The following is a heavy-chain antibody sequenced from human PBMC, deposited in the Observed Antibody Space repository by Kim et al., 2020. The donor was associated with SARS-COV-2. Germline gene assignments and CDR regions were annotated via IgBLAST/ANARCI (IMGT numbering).Heavy chain of an antibody. D-gene: IGHD4-17*01. CDR3: AADPDYGDYNYYGMDV. J-gene: IGHJ6*02. V-gene: IGHV1-58*01. Sequence: KFQERVTITRDMSTSTAYMELSSLRSEDTAVYYCAADPDYGDYNYYGMDVWGQGTTVTVSS.